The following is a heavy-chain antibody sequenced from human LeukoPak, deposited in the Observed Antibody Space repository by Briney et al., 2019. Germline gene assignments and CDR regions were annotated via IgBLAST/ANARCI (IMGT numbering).Heavy chain of an antibody. D-gene: IGHD2-2*01. J-gene: IGHJ5*02. CDR2: ISSSGSTI. CDR1: GFTFSDYY. Sequence: GGSLRLSCAASGFTFSDYYMSWIRQAPGKGLEWVSYISSSGSTIYYAGSVKGRFTISRDNAKNSLYLQMNSLRAEDTAVYYCAREGVVPAAMLGSSGHYNWFDPWGQGTLVTVSS. V-gene: IGHV3-11*01. CDR3: AREGVVPAAMLGSSGHYNWFDP.